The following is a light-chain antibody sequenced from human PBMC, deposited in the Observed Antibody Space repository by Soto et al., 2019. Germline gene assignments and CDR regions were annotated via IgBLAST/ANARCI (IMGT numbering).Light chain of an antibody. Sequence: EIVVTQSPVTLSFCPCEIATLSCSSSQSVSSRHLAWYQQKPGQAPRLLIYGTSNRATGIPDRFSGSGSGPDFSLIISRLEPEDFAVYYCQYYGSSPRTFGQGTKVDIK. CDR1: QSVSSRH. CDR2: GTS. J-gene: IGKJ1*01. CDR3: QYYGSSPRT. V-gene: IGKV3-20*01.